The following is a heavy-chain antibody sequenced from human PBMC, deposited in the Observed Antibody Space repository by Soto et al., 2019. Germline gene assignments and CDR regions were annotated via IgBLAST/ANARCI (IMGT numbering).Heavy chain of an antibody. CDR2: ISAYNGNT. V-gene: IGHV1-18*01. CDR3: AREGPAPYYYYGMDV. CDR1: GYSFTTYG. J-gene: IGHJ6*02. Sequence: QVQLVQSGGEMKKPGASVKVSCKTSGYSFTTYGISWVRQAPGQGLEWMGWISAYNGNTNYAQKLQGRVTMTTDTSTSTAYMELRSLRSDDTAVYYCAREGPAPYYYYGMDVWGQGSTVTVSS.